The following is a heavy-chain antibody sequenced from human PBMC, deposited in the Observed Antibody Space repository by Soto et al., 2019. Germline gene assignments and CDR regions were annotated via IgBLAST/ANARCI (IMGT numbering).Heavy chain of an antibody. CDR3: ARLSLESWYSYRDV. J-gene: IGHJ6*03. Sequence: GGSLRLSCAASGFTFSSYWMSWVRQAPGKGLEWVANIKQDGSEKYYVDSVKGRFTISRDNAKNSLYLQMNSLRAEDTSVHYCARLSLESWYSYRDVWGKGTTVTVSS. CDR2: IKQDGSEK. V-gene: IGHV3-7*03. CDR1: GFTFSSYW.